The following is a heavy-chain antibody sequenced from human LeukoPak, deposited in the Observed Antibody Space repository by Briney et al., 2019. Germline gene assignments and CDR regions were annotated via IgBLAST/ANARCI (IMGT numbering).Heavy chain of an antibody. CDR3: ARILPDTVTADY. J-gene: IGHJ4*02. CDR2: ISYDGSNK. D-gene: IGHD4-11*01. V-gene: IGHV3-30*03. Sequence: GGSLRLSCAASGFAFSSYGMHWVRQAPGKGLEWVAVISYDGSNKYYADSVKGRFTISRDNSKNTLYLQMNSLRAEDTAVYYCARILPDTVTADYWGQGTLVTVSS. CDR1: GFAFSSYG.